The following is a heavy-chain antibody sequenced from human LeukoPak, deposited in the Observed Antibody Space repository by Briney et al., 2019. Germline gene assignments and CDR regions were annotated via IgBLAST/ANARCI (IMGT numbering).Heavy chain of an antibody. V-gene: IGHV3-7*01. D-gene: IGHD2-2*01. CDR2: IKKDGSEK. CDR1: GFMSSAFW. CDR3: ATFAGVVPGVLLL. J-gene: IGHJ6*04. Sequence: GGSLRLSCVPSGFMSSAFWMSWLRRPPGKGLEWVANIKKDGSEKEYVDSVKGRFSIFRDNAKNSVYLQMNSLRAEDTAVYYCATFAGVVPGVLLLWGKGTTVIVSS.